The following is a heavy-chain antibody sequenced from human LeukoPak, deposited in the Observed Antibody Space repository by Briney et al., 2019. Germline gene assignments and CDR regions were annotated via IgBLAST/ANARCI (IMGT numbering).Heavy chain of an antibody. Sequence: GGSLRLSCAASGFTFDDYAMHWVRQAPGKGLEWVSGISWNSGSMGYADSVKGRFTISRDNAKNSLYLQMNSLRAEDTALYYCAKAKPGFPIDYWGQGTLVTVSS. V-gene: IGHV3-9*01. CDR2: ISWNSGSM. CDR3: AKAKPGFPIDY. CDR1: GFTFDDYA. J-gene: IGHJ4*02.